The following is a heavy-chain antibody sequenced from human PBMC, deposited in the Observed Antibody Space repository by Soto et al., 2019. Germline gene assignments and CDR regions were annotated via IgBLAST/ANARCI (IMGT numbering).Heavy chain of an antibody. CDR2: IVPIFGTA. Sequence: SVKVSCKASGGTFSSYAISWVRQAPGQGLEWMGGIVPIFGTANYAQKFQGRVTITADESTSTAYMELSSLRSEDTAVYYCAREGSSSTKLGYWGQGTLVTVS. V-gene: IGHV1-69*13. CDR3: AREGSSSTKLGY. CDR1: GGTFSSYA. J-gene: IGHJ4*02. D-gene: IGHD6-6*01.